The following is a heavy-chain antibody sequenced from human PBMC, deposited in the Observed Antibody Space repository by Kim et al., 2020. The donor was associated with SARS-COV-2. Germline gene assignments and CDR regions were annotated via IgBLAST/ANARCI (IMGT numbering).Heavy chain of an antibody. CDR3: ATFFWGSPTVFDY. CDR2: IYYSGST. J-gene: IGHJ4*02. D-gene: IGHD7-27*01. Sequence: SETLSLTCTVSGGSISSSSYYWGWIRQPPGKGLEWIGSIYYSGSTYYNPSLKSRVTISVDTSKNQFSLKLSSVTAADTAVYYCATFFWGSPTVFDYWGQGTLVTVSS. CDR1: GGSISSSSYY. V-gene: IGHV4-39*01.